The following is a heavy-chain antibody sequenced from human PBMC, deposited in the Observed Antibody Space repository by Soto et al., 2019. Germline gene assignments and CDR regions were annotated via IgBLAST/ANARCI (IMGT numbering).Heavy chain of an antibody. Sequence: QVQLVQSGAEVKKPGASVKVSCKASGYTFPGNYMHWVRQAPGQGLAWMALINPTSGGTNYAQKFQGRVTMTWDTSISTAYMELSRLTSDDTAIYYCASGYCSSSGCSHYFDYWGHGTLVTVSS. CDR3: ASGYCSSSGCSHYFDY. CDR1: GYTFPGNY. J-gene: IGHJ4*01. D-gene: IGHD2-2*03. V-gene: IGHV1-2*02. CDR2: INPTSGGT.